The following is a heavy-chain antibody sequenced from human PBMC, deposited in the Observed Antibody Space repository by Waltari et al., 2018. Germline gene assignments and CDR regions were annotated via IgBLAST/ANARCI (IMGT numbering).Heavy chain of an antibody. Sequence: QVQLVQSGAEVKKPGASVKVSCKASGYTFTSYAMHWVRQAPGQRLAWMGWINAGNGKTKYSQKFQGRVTIPRDTSASTAYMELSSLRSEDTAVYYCARALNYDILTGYTTWGQGTLVTVSS. CDR3: ARALNYDILTGYTT. V-gene: IGHV1-3*01. J-gene: IGHJ5*02. D-gene: IGHD3-9*01. CDR1: GYTFTSYA. CDR2: INAGNGKT.